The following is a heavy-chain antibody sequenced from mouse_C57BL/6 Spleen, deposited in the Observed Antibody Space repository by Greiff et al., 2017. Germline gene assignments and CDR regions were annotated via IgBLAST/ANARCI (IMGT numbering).Heavy chain of an antibody. CDR2: ISDGGSYT. CDR1: GFTFSSYA. V-gene: IGHV5-4*01. Sequence: EVMLVESGGGLVKPGGSLKLSCAASGFTFSSYAMSWVRQTPEKRLEWVATISDGGSYTYYPDNVKGRFTISRDNAKNNLYLQMSQLKSEDTAMYFCARDYSNYEAWFAYWGQGTLVTVSA. J-gene: IGHJ3*01. CDR3: ARDYSNYEAWFAY. D-gene: IGHD2-5*01.